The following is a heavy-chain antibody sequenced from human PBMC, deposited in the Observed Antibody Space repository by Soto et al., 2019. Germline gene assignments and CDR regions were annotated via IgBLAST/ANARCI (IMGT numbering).Heavy chain of an antibody. V-gene: IGHV3-74*01. Sequence: EVRLVESGGGLVQPGGSLRLSCATSGFTFSSRWMHWVRQAPGKGLVWVSYINSDGSTTTYADSVKGRFTISRDNAKNTVYLQMNSLRVDDTAVYYCARGTSYSTDYWGQGTLVTVSS. D-gene: IGHD2-2*01. J-gene: IGHJ4*02. CDR1: GFTFSSRW. CDR2: INSDGSTT. CDR3: ARGTSYSTDY.